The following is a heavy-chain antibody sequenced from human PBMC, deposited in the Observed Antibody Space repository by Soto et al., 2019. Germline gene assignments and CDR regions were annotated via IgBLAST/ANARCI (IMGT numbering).Heavy chain of an antibody. V-gene: IGHV3-21*04. Sequence: GGSLRLSCAASGFTFSSYSMNWVRQAPGKGLEWVSSISSSSSYIYYADSVKGRFTISRDNAKNSLYLQMNSLRAEDTAVYYCAKPFSSGLTDYYFDFWGQGTLVTVSS. CDR1: GFTFSSYS. CDR2: ISSSSSYI. CDR3: AKPFSSGLTDYYFDF. D-gene: IGHD6-19*01. J-gene: IGHJ4*02.